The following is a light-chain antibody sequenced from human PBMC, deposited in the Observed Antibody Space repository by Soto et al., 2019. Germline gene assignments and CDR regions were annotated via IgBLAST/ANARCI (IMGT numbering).Light chain of an antibody. Sequence: QSVLTQPPSASGSPGQSVTISCTGTSSDVGGYNYVSWYQRHPGKAPKLMIYEVSKRPSGVPDRFSGSKSGNTASLTVSGLQAEDEADYYCSSYAGSNNFFGTGTKVTVL. CDR3: SSYAGSNNF. J-gene: IGLJ1*01. CDR2: EVS. CDR1: SSDVGGYNY. V-gene: IGLV2-8*01.